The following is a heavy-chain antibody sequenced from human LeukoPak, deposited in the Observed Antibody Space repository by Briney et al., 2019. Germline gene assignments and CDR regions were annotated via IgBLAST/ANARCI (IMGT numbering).Heavy chain of an antibody. Sequence: SETLSLTCTVSGGSISSSSYYWGWIRQPPGKGLEWIVSIYYSGSTYYNPSLKSRVTISVDTSKNQFSLKLSSVTAADTAVYYCARGWQWLDSDAFDIWGQGTMVTVSS. J-gene: IGHJ3*02. D-gene: IGHD6-19*01. V-gene: IGHV4-39*01. CDR2: IYYSGST. CDR1: GGSISSSSYY. CDR3: ARGWQWLDSDAFDI.